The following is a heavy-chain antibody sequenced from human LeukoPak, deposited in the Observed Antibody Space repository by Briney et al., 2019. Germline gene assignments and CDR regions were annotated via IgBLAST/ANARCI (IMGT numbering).Heavy chain of an antibody. Sequence: SETLSLTCAVYGGSFSGYYWSWIRHPPGKGLEWIGEINHSGSTNYNPSLKSRVTISVDTSKNQFSLKLSSVTAADTAVYYCARGGYCSSTSCFDYWGQGTLVAVSS. CDR3: ARGGYCSSTSCFDY. J-gene: IGHJ4*02. CDR1: GGSFSGYY. CDR2: INHSGST. V-gene: IGHV4-34*01. D-gene: IGHD2-2*01.